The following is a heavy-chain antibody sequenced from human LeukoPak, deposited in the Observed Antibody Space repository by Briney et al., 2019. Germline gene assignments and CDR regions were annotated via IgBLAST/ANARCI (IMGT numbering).Heavy chain of an antibody. Sequence: GRSLRLSCTASGFTFSTYSMNWVRQAPGKGLEWVSYISSSSSTIYYADSVKGRFTISRDNAKNSLYLQMSSLRDEDTAVYYCARDLAYSRLDYWGQGILVTVSS. V-gene: IGHV3-48*02. CDR1: GFTFSTYS. D-gene: IGHD5-18*01. CDR2: ISSSSSTI. J-gene: IGHJ4*02. CDR3: ARDLAYSRLDY.